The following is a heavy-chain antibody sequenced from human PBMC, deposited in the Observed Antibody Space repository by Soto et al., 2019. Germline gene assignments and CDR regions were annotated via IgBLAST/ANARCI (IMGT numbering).Heavy chain of an antibody. D-gene: IGHD6-13*01. V-gene: IGHV1-69*13. CDR3: ARDLQYSRLFYGMDV. CDR2: IIPIFGTA. CDR1: GGTFSSYA. Sequence: RPSVKVSCKASGGTFSSYAISWVRQAPGQGLEWMGGIIPIFGTANYAQKFQGRVTITADESTSTAYMELSSLRSEDTAVYYCARDLQYSRLFYGMDVWGQGTTVTVSS. J-gene: IGHJ6*02.